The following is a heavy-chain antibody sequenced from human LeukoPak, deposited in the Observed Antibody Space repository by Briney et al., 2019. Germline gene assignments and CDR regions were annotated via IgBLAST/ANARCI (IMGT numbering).Heavy chain of an antibody. D-gene: IGHD1-26*01. Sequence: GGSLRLLCAASGFTFSSFWLGWVRQAQGKGLEWVANINYDGSETYYVDSVKGRFTISRDNANNSLYLQMNSLRAEATAVFYCTKRGSRRPHALDIWSEGTMLTVSS. CDR2: INYDGSET. CDR3: TKRGSRRPHALDI. V-gene: IGHV3-7*01. CDR1: GFTFSSFW. J-gene: IGHJ3*02.